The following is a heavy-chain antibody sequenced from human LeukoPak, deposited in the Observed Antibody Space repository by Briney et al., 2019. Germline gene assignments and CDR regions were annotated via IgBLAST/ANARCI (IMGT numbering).Heavy chain of an antibody. CDR3: ADIGGGGSNTR. Sequence: GGSLRLSCVASGFTVSDHYLDWVRQAPGKGLEWVGLIRKKSDCYTTEYAASVKGRFTISRDDSTNSVYLQMSSLKSEDTAVYYCADIGGGGSNTRWGEGTVVTVSS. CDR1: GFTVSDHY. J-gene: IGHJ1*01. CDR2: IRKKSDCYTT. V-gene: IGHV3-72*01. D-gene: IGHD2-15*01.